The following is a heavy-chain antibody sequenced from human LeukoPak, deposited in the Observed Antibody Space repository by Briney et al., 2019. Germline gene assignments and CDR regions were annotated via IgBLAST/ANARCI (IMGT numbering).Heavy chain of an antibody. V-gene: IGHV4-4*07. CDR2: VHTSGST. CDR3: ARDDSSRDGSGGYHD. D-gene: IGHD3-22*01. CDR1: GDSINSYH. J-gene: IGHJ4*02. Sequence: KPSETLSLTCTVSGDSINSYHWSWIRQSAGKGLQWIGRVHTSGSTNYNPSLRSRVAISMDKSKNQFSLKLNSVTAADTAAYYCARDDSSRDGSGGYHDWGQGTLVTVSS.